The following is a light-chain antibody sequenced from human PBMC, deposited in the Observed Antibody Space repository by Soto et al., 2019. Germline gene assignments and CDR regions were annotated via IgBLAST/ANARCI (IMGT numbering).Light chain of an antibody. V-gene: IGKV3-20*01. Sequence: EIVLTQSPGTLSLSPGERATLSCRASQSVSSSYLSWYQQKPGQAPRLLNYGASSRATGIPDRFSGSGSGTDFTPTNSRLEPEDFAVHYCQQYGSSPWAFGQGTKVEIK. CDR1: QSVSSSY. CDR2: GAS. J-gene: IGKJ1*01. CDR3: QQYGSSPWA.